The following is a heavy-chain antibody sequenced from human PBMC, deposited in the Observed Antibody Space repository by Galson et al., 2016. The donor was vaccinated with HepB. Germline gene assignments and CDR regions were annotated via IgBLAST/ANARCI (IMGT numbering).Heavy chain of an antibody. CDR2: ISSSGNSV. Sequence: SLRLSCAASGFTFSSYSMNWVRQAPGEGLEWISHISSSGNSVFYADSVKGRFTISRDNAKNSLFLQMNRLRDGDTAVYYCAAFLVALGHLDIFDIWGQGTMVSVSS. V-gene: IGHV3-48*02. D-gene: IGHD5-12*01. CDR1: GFTFSSYS. CDR3: AAFLVALGHLDIFDI. J-gene: IGHJ3*02.